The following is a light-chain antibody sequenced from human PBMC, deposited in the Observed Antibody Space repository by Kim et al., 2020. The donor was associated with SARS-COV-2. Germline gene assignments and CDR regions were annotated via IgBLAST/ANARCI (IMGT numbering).Light chain of an antibody. Sequence: EIVMTQSPATMSVSPGERATLSCRASQSITSSLAWYQQKPGQAPRLLIYSASTRATGIPARFSGSGSGTEFTLTISSLQSEDFAVYYCQQYNLGWTFVLGTKVDIK. V-gene: IGKV3-15*01. CDR1: QSITSS. J-gene: IGKJ1*01. CDR2: SAS. CDR3: QQYNLGWT.